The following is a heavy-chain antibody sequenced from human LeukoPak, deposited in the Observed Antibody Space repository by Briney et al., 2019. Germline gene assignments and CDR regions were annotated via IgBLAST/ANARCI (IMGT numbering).Heavy chain of an antibody. V-gene: IGHV4-34*01. CDR3: ATLGIYGDPVDY. CDR1: GGSFSGYY. J-gene: IGHJ4*02. Sequence: SSETLSLTCAVYGGSFSGYYWSWIRQPPGKGLEWIGEINHSGSTNYNPSLKSRVTISVDTSKNQFSLKLSSVTAADTAVYYCATLGIYGDPVDYWGQGTLVTVSS. CDR2: INHSGST. D-gene: IGHD4-17*01.